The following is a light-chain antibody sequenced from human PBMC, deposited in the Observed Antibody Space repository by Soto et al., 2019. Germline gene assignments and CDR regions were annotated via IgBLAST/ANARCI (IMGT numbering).Light chain of an antibody. CDR1: SFTN. J-gene: IGLJ2*01. CDR3: SSHSFTSCLDV. V-gene: IGLV2-14*03. CDR2: DVS. Sequence: QSVLTQPASVSGSPGQSITISCTGTSFTNVSCYQQHPGQAPKLLIYDVSYRPSRIPPRFLGSASAYAASLTISGLPLEDEADYYCSSHSFTSCLDVFGGGTKLTVL.